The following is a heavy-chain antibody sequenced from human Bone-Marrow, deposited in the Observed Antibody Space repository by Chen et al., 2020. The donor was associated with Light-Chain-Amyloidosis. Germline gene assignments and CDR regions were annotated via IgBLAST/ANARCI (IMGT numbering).Heavy chain of an antibody. CDR2: ISGSGGST. J-gene: IGHJ3*02. CDR1: GFTFSSYA. V-gene: IGHV3-23*04. Sequence: EVQLVESGGGLVQPGGSLRLSCAASGFTFSSYAMSWVRQAPGKGLEWVSAISGSGGSTSYADSVKGRFTISRDNAKNTLYLQMNSLRAEDTAVYYCAKWGPYYYDSSGYYDTDAFDIWGQGTMVTVSS. D-gene: IGHD3-22*01. CDR3: AKWGPYYYDSSGYYDTDAFDI.